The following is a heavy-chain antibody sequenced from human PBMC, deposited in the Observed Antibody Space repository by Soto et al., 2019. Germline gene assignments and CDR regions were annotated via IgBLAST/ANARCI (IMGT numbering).Heavy chain of an antibody. D-gene: IGHD3-16*01. CDR1: GYTFSNYY. J-gene: IGHJ4*02. CDR3: ARGRDEQGGRAFDY. Sequence: QVQLVQSGAGVKKPGASVQVSCKASGYTFSNYYIHWVRQAPGPGPEWVGIINPSGGRTTYAQKSQGSVTMTMDTATNIVYMEVNSLRSADTAVDYCARGRDEQGGRAFDYWGQGSLVTVSS. V-gene: IGHV1-46*04. CDR2: INPSGGRT.